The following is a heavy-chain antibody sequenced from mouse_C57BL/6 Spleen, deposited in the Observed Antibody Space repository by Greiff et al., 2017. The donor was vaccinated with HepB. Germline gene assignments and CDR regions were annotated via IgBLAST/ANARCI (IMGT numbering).Heavy chain of an antibody. V-gene: IGHV5-9-1*02. CDR2: ISSGGDYI. J-gene: IGHJ4*01. CDR3: TRGAYDYDGAMDY. D-gene: IGHD2-4*01. CDR1: GFTFSSYA. Sequence: EVKLMESGEGLVKPGGSLKLSCAASGFTFSSYAMSWVRQTPEKRLEWVAYISSGGDYIYYADTVKGRFTISRDNARNTLYLQMSSLKSEDTAMYYCTRGAYDYDGAMDYWGQGTSVTVSS.